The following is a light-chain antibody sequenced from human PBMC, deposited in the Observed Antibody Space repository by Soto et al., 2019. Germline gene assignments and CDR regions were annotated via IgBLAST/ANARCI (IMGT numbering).Light chain of an antibody. Sequence: QSVLTQPPSVSGAPGQRVTISCTGSSSNIGAGYDVHWYQQLPGTAPKLLIYGNSNRSSGVPDRFSGSKSGTSASLAITGLQAEDEADYYCQSYNSSLSGFVVFGGGTQLTLL. V-gene: IGLV1-40*01. J-gene: IGLJ2*01. CDR1: SSNIGAGYD. CDR3: QSYNSSLSGFVV. CDR2: GNS.